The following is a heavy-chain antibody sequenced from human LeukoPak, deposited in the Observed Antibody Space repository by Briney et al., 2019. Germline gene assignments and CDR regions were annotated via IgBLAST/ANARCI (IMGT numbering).Heavy chain of an antibody. CDR3: ARARGAYDYVWGSYRFLAFDI. D-gene: IGHD3-16*02. CDR1: GYTFTSYG. CDR2: ISAYNSNT. Sequence: SVKLSCKASGYTFTSYGISWVRQSPGHRLEWMGWISAYNSNTNYAQKLQGRVTMTTDTSTSTAYMELRSLRSDDTAVYYCARARGAYDYVWGSYRFLAFDIWGQGTMVTVSS. J-gene: IGHJ3*02. V-gene: IGHV1-18*04.